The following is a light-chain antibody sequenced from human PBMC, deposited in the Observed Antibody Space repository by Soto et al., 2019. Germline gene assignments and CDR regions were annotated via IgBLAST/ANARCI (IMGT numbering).Light chain of an antibody. CDR1: QGVTTN. Sequence: EMRMTQSPGTLFVSPGERATLSCRAAQGVTTNFAWYQQKSGQSPRLLIYDVSNRATGVPARFSGSGSETDFTLTISGLRSEASAVYFCQQYNNCPSSFGQGTRMEIK. V-gene: IGKV3-15*01. J-gene: IGKJ5*01. CDR2: DVS. CDR3: QQYNNCPSS.